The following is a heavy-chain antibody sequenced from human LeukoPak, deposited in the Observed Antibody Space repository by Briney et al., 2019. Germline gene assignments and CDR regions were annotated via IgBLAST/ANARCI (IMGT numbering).Heavy chain of an antibody. CDR1: GYTFTGYY. V-gene: IGHV1-2*02. J-gene: IGHJ5*01. CDR2: INPNSGDT. CDR3: ARTASRSSWYDC. D-gene: IGHD6-13*01. Sequence: ASVKVSCKASGYTFTGYYMHWVRQAPGEGLEWMGWINPNSGDTKYAQNSQGRVTMTRDTSINTAYMELSRLRFDDTAVYYCARTASRSSWYDCWGQGTLVTVSS.